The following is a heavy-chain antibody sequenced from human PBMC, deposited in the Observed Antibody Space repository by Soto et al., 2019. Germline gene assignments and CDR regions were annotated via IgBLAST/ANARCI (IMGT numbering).Heavy chain of an antibody. D-gene: IGHD3-10*01. CDR3: ARHHRFGEGYYYGMDV. CDR1: GVTFSSYA. J-gene: IGHJ6*02. V-gene: IGHV1-69*13. CDR2: IIPIFGTA. Sequence: SVKVSCKASGVTFSSYAISWVRQAPGQGLEWMGGIIPIFGTANYAQKFQGRVTITADESTSTAYMELSSLRSEDTAVYYCARHHRFGEGYYYGMDVWGQGTTVTVSS.